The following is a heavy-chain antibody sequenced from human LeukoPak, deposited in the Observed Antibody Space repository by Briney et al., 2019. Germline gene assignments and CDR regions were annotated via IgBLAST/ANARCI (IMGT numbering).Heavy chain of an antibody. J-gene: IGHJ4*02. Sequence: SETLSLTCAVYGGSFSGYYWSWIRQPPGKGLEWIGEINHSGSTNYNPSLKSRVTISVDTSKNQFSLKLSSVTAADTAVYYCARGRGARYFDWLLFGYWGQGTLVTVSP. CDR1: GGSFSGYY. D-gene: IGHD3-9*01. CDR2: INHSGST. CDR3: ARGRGARYFDWLLFGY. V-gene: IGHV4-34*01.